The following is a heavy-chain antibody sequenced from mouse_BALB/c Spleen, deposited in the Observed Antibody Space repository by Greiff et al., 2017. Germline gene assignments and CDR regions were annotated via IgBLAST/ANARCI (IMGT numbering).Heavy chain of an antibody. V-gene: IGHV5-4*02. CDR1: GFTFSDYY. J-gene: IGHJ4*01. CDR2: ISDGGSYT. Sequence: EVQVVESGGGLVKPGGSLKLSCAASGFTFSDYYMYWVRQTPEKRLEWVATISDGGSYTYYPDSVKGRFTISRDNAKNNLYLQMSSLKSEDTAMYYCATSLLRLPAMDYWGQGTSVTVSS. D-gene: IGHD1-2*01. CDR3: ATSLLRLPAMDY.